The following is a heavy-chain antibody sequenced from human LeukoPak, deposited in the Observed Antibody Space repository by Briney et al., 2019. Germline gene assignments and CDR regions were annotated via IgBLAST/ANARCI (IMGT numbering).Heavy chain of an antibody. CDR1: GGTFSSYA. D-gene: IGHD3-3*01. CDR3: ASTSSITIFGVADY. V-gene: IGHV1-69*05. CDR2: IIPIFGTA. J-gene: IGHJ4*02. Sequence: SVKVSCKASGGTFSSYAISWVRQAPGRGLEWMGGIIPIFGTANYAQKFQGRVTITTDESTSTAYMELSSLRSEDTAVYYCASTSSITIFGVADYWGQGTLVTVSS.